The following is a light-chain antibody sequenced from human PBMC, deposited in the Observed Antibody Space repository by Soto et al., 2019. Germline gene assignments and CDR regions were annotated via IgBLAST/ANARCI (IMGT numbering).Light chain of an antibody. CDR2: EVT. CDR1: SSDVGGYNY. Sequence: QSVLAQPASVSGSPGQSITSSCTGTSSDVGGYNYVSWFQQHPGKAPKLLIYEVTNRPSGVSNRFSGSKSGNTASLTISGLQAEDEADYYCTSYTSSSTLHVLFGGGTKVTVL. CDR3: TSYTSSSTLHVL. V-gene: IGLV2-14*01. J-gene: IGLJ3*02.